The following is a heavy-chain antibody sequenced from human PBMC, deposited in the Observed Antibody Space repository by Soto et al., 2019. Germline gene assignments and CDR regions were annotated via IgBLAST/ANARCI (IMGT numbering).Heavy chain of an antibody. V-gene: IGHV1-2*02. CDR1: GYTFTGYY. CDR3: AREEQTGANYYLDY. Sequence: VKVSCKASGYTFTGYYIHWVRQAPGQGLEWMGSISPHSGGPNYAQRFQGRVTMTRDTSMTTVYMEMSGLTSDDTAVYYCAREEQTGANYYLDYWGQGTLVTVSS. D-gene: IGHD7-27*01. J-gene: IGHJ4*02. CDR2: ISPHSGGP.